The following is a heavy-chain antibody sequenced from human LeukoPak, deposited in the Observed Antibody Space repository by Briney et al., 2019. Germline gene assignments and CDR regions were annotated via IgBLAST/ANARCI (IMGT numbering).Heavy chain of an antibody. CDR2: IYSGGST. CDR1: GFTVSSNY. CDR3: ARGLPLYYYDSSGYPI. J-gene: IGHJ3*02. V-gene: IGHV3-53*01. Sequence: QSGGSLRLSCAASGFTVSSNYMSWVRQAPGKGLEWVSVIYSGGSTYYADSVKGRFTISRDNSKNTLYLQMNSLRAEDTAVYYCARGLPLYYYDSSGYPIWGQGTMVTVSS. D-gene: IGHD3-22*01.